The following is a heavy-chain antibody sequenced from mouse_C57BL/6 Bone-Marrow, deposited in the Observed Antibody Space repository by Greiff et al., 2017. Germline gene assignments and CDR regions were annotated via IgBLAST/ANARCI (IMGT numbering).Heavy chain of an antibody. CDR3: ARGGMVTTYAMDY. J-gene: IGHJ4*01. Sequence: EVQLQQSGPELVKPGASVKISCKASGYTFTDYYMNWVKQSHGKSLEWIGDINPNNGGTSYNQKFKGKATLTVDKSSSTAYMELRSLTSEDSAVYYCARGGMVTTYAMDYWGQGTSVTVSS. CDR1: GYTFTDYY. CDR2: INPNNGGT. V-gene: IGHV1-26*01. D-gene: IGHD2-2*01.